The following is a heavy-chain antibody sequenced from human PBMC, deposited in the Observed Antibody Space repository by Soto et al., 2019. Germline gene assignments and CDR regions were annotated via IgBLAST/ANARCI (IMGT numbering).Heavy chain of an antibody. CDR2: INPDNGNT. CDR1: GYTFTTYA. J-gene: IGHJ4*02. Sequence: QVQLVQSGAEVKKPGASVKVSCKASGYTFTTYAMHWVRQAPGQRLEWTGWINPDNGNTKYSKNFQGRVTITRDTSASTDYMELSSLRSEDTAVYYCARGYSSSWAGGFGYWGQGTLVTVSS. V-gene: IGHV1-3*01. D-gene: IGHD6-13*01. CDR3: ARGYSSSWAGGFGY.